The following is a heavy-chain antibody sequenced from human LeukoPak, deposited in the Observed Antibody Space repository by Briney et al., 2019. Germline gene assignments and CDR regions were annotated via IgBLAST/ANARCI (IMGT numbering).Heavy chain of an antibody. Sequence: ASVKVSCKTSGYPFSASGLTWMRQSPGQRPEWMGWVDANDGDTSYAQNFQGRITMTTDAATRTAYMELRSLRSDDTAVYYCARGGADSNLLDFWGQGTLVTVSS. D-gene: IGHD1-26*01. CDR2: VDANDGDT. J-gene: IGHJ4*02. CDR3: ARGGADSNLLDF. V-gene: IGHV1-18*01. CDR1: GYPFSASG.